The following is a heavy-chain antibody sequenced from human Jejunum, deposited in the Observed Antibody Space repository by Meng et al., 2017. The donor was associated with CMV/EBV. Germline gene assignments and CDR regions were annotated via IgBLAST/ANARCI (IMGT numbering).Heavy chain of an antibody. Sequence: EFTFDNYWMTWGRQAPGKGLEWVANIKEDGSERNYVESVKGRFTVSRDNAKKSLSLEMNSLRVEDTAIYFCARWGGEGSTSGFDFWGQGALVTVSS. V-gene: IGHV3-7*03. CDR1: EFTFDNYW. CDR2: IKEDGSER. J-gene: IGHJ4*02. D-gene: IGHD1-26*01. CDR3: ARWGGEGSTSGFDF.